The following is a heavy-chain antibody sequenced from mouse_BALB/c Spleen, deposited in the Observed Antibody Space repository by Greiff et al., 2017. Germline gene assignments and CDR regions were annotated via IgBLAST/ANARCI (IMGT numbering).Heavy chain of an antibody. CDR3: ARHEDSLGDYGSSYFYWYFDV. V-gene: IGHV1-62-2*01. CDR1: GYTFTEYI. D-gene: IGHD1-1*01. Sequence: QVQLQQSGAELVKPGASVKLSCKASGYTFTEYIIHWVKQRSGQGLEWIGWFYPGSGSIKYNEKFKDKATLTADKSSSTVYMELSRLTSEDSAVYFCARHEDSLGDYGSSYFYWYFDVWGAGTTVTVSS. J-gene: IGHJ1*01. CDR2: FYPGSGSI.